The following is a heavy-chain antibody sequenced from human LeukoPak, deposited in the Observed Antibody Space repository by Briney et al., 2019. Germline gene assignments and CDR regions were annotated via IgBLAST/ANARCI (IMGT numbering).Heavy chain of an antibody. CDR3: ARHPAAAGDYYYYYYMDV. D-gene: IGHD6-13*01. CDR2: IYYSGTT. CDR1: GGSISSTSHY. Sequence: SETLSLTCTVSGGSISSTSHYWGWIRQPPGKGLEWIGNIYYSGTTYYNPSLKSRVSISVDTSKNWFSLKLSSVTAADTAVYYCARHPAAAGDYYYYYYMDVWGKGTTVTVPS. V-gene: IGHV4-39*07. J-gene: IGHJ6*03.